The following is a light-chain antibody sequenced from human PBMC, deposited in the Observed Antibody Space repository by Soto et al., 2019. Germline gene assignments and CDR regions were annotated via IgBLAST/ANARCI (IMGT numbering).Light chain of an antibody. Sequence: QSALTQPASLSGSPGQSITISCTGTSSDIGAYDYVSWFQQHPGKAPKLMISEVNNRPSGVPDRFSGSKSGNTASLTISGLQVEDEADYYCCSYAGSYFVFGTGTKVTVL. CDR3: CSYAGSYFV. CDR2: EVN. J-gene: IGLJ1*01. CDR1: SSDIGAYDY. V-gene: IGLV2-14*01.